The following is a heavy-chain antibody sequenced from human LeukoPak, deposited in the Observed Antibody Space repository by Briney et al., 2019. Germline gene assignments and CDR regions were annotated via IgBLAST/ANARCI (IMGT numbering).Heavy chain of an antibody. V-gene: IGHV1-46*01. CDR1: GYTFTSYY. D-gene: IGHD3-9*01. CDR2: INPSGGST. J-gene: IGHJ5*02. Sequence: GASVKVSCKASGYTFTSYYMHWVRQAPGQGLEWMGIINPSGGSTSYAQKFQGRVTMTRDTSTSTVYMELSSLRSEDTAVYYCARDSSTMGVQYFDWLLLDWFDPWGQGTLVTVSS. CDR3: ARDSSTMGVQYFDWLLLDWFDP.